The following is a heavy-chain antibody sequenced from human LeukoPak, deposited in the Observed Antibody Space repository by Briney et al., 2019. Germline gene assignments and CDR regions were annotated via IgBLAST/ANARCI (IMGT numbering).Heavy chain of an antibody. Sequence: ASVKVSCKASGYTFTGYYMHWVRQAPGQGLEWMGWINPNSGGTNYAQKFQGRVTMTRDTSISTAYMELSRLRSDDTAVYYCARDKWPVLRIYYYMDVWGKGTTVTVSS. CDR3: ARDKWPVLRIYYYMDV. D-gene: IGHD3-3*01. V-gene: IGHV1-2*02. CDR1: GYTFTGYY. CDR2: INPNSGGT. J-gene: IGHJ6*03.